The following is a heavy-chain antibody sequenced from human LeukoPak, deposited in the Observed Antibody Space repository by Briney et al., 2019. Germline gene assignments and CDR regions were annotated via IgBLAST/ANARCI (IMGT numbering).Heavy chain of an antibody. Sequence: GGSLRLSCAASGFTFSSYGMNWVRQAPGKGLEWVSSISSSSSYIYYADSVKGRFTISRDNAKNSLYLQMNSLRAEDTAVYYCARGGITMIVVVKDGPFDYWGQGTLVTVSS. V-gene: IGHV3-21*01. J-gene: IGHJ4*02. D-gene: IGHD3-22*01. CDR3: ARGGITMIVVVKDGPFDY. CDR1: GFTFSSYG. CDR2: ISSSSSYI.